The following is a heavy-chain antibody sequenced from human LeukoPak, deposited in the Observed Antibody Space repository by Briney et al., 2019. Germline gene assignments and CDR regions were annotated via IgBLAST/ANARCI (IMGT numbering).Heavy chain of an antibody. J-gene: IGHJ4*02. CDR2: ISGSSTYT. D-gene: IGHD2-2*01. Sequence: KTGGSLRLSCAASGFTFSDHYMSWIRQAPGKGLEWVSYISGSSTYTNYADSVKGRFTISRDNAKNSLYLQMNSLRAEDTAVYYCARDGDRCSSATCYGPGDYWGQGTLVTVSS. CDR3: ARDGDRCSSATCYGPGDY. V-gene: IGHV3-11*05. CDR1: GFTFSDHY.